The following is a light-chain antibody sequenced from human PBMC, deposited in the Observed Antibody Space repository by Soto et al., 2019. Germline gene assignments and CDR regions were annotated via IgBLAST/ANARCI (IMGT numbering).Light chain of an antibody. CDR3: QQYYSYPYT. CDR2: AAS. CDR1: QSIGSN. V-gene: IGKV1-39*01. Sequence: DIQMTQSPSSQSASIGDRVTITCRASQSIGSNLNWYQQKPGKAPKFLIYAASTLQSGVPSRFSGSGSGTDFTLTISCLQSEDFATYYCQQYYSYPYTFGQGTKLEIK. J-gene: IGKJ2*01.